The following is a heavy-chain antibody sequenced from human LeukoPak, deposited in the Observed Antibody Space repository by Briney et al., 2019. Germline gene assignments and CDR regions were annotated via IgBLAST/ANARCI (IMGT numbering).Heavy chain of an antibody. D-gene: IGHD2-15*01. Sequence: SVKVSCKASGGTFSSYTISWVRQAPGQGLEWMGRIIPILGIANYAQKFQGRVTITADKSTSTAYMELSSLRSEDTAVYYCARDEGLGGSLDYWGQGTLVTVSS. J-gene: IGHJ4*02. CDR1: GGTFSSYT. CDR2: IIPILGIA. CDR3: ARDEGLGGSLDY. V-gene: IGHV1-69*04.